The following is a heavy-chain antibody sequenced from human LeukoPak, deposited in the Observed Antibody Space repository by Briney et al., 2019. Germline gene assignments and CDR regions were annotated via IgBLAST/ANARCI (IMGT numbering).Heavy chain of an antibody. CDR1: GGSISTYY. J-gene: IGHJ2*01. D-gene: IGHD6-19*01. V-gene: IGHV4-59*08. Sequence: SETLSLTCTLSGGSISTYYWSWVRQPPGKGLEWIGYIYYTGSTDYNPSLKSRVTMSVDTSKNQFSLKLSSVTAADTAVYYCARHRGGWYYTGYFDLWGRGTLVTVSS. CDR2: IYYTGST. CDR3: ARHRGGWYYTGYFDL.